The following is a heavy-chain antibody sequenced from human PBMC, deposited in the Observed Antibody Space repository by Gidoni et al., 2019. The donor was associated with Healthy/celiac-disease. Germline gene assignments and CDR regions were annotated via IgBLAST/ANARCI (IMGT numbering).Heavy chain of an antibody. D-gene: IGHD1-20*01. CDR3: ARDWGDNWRPGGVDY. CDR1: GFTFSSYW. CDR2: IKQDGSEK. J-gene: IGHJ4*02. V-gene: IGHV3-7*04. Sequence: EVQLVESGGGLVQPGGSLRLSCAASGFTFSSYWMSWVRQAPGKGLEWVANIKQDGSEKYYVDSVKGRFTISRDNAKNSLYLQMNSLRAEDTAVYYCARDWGDNWRPGGVDYWGQGTLVTVSS.